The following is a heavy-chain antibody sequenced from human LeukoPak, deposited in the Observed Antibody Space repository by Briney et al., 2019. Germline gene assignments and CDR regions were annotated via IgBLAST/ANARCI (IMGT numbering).Heavy chain of an antibody. CDR2: INSDGSTT. CDR1: GFTFSSYW. D-gene: IGHD5-18*01. V-gene: IGHV3-74*01. CDR3: ARYLAAMGGPNWFDP. Sequence: GGSLRLSCAASGFTFSSYWMHWVRQAPGKGLVWVSCINSDGSTTSYADSVKGRFTISRDNAKNTLYLQMNSLRAEDTAVYYCARYLAAMGGPNWFDPWGQGTLVTVSS. J-gene: IGHJ5*02.